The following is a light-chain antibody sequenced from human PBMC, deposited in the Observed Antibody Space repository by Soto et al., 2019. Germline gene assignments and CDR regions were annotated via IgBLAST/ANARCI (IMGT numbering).Light chain of an antibody. Sequence: EIVLTQSPGTLSLSPGETATLSCRASQTVNSDYLAWFQQRPGQAPRLLIFATSRRATDIPDRFSGSGSGKHFTLAVRRLEPEDFPVYHCHQHGFSPRTSGQGTKVDIK. CDR2: ATS. V-gene: IGKV3-20*01. CDR3: HQHGFSPRT. CDR1: QTVNSDY. J-gene: IGKJ1*01.